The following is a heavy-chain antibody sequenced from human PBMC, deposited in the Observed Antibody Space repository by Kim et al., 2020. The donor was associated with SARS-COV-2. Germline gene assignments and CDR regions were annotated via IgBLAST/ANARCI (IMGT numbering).Heavy chain of an antibody. J-gene: IGHJ6*02. D-gene: IGHD2-2*01. CDR1: GGSFSGYY. CDR2: INHSGST. CDR3: ARVRVVVPATSYYYYYGMDV. V-gene: IGHV4-34*01. Sequence: SETLSLTCAVYGGSFSGYYWSWIRQPPGKGLEWIGEINHSGSTNYNPSLKSRVTISVDTSKNQFSLKLSSVTAADTAVYYCARVRVVVPATSYYYYYGMDVWGQGTTVTVSS.